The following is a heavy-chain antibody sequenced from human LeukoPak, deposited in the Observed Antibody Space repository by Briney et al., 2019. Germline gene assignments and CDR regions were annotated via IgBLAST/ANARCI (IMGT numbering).Heavy chain of an antibody. J-gene: IGHJ3*02. V-gene: IGHV1-3*01. Sequence: ASVKVSCKASGYTFTSYAMHWVRQAPGQGLEWMGWINAGNGNTKYSQKFQGRVTITRDTSASTAYMELSSLRSEDTAVYYCAGVLRFLEWVDAFDIWGQGTMVTVSS. D-gene: IGHD3-3*01. CDR1: GYTFTSYA. CDR2: INAGNGNT. CDR3: AGVLRFLEWVDAFDI.